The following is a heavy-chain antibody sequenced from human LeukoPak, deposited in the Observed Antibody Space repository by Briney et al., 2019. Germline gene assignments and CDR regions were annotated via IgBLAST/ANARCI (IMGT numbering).Heavy chain of an antibody. CDR3: ARGVVVPEIDY. CDR2: ISAYNGDT. CDR1: GYTFTRHG. V-gene: IGHV1-18*01. Sequence: ASVKVSCKASGYTFTRHGISWVRQAPGQGLEWMGWISAYNGDTKYAQNFQGRVTITTDTSTTTAYMELRSLRFDDTAVYYCARGVVVPEIDYWGQGTLVTVSS. J-gene: IGHJ4*02. D-gene: IGHD2-2*01.